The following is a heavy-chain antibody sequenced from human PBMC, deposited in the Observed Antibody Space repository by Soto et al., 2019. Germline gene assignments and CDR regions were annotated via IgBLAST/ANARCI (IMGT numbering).Heavy chain of an antibody. V-gene: IGHV3-30*04. J-gene: IGHJ4*02. CDR1: GFIFKNYA. CDR3: TKSSGGSSSVGMDY. D-gene: IGHD6-6*01. CDR2: ITRDGYNK. Sequence: GSLRLSCAVSGFIFKNYALNWVRQAPGKGLEWVASITRDGYNKYYADSVKGRFTISRDNSKNTLSLQMTALRVEDSSVYYCTKSSGGSSSVGMDYWGPGTLVTVSS.